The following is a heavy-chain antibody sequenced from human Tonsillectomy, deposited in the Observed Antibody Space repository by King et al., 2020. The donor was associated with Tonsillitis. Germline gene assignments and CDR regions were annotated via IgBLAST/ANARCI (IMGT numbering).Heavy chain of an antibody. D-gene: IGHD2/OR15-2a*01. J-gene: IGHJ6*02. V-gene: IGHV4-34*01. Sequence: VQLQQWGAGLLKPSETLSLTCAVYSGSFSGYYWSWIRQPPGKGLEWIGEINHSGSTNYNPSLESRVTISVDTSKNQFSLKLSSVTAADTAVYYCASGIVRNAMDVWGQGTTVTVSS. CDR2: INHSGST. CDR1: SGSFSGYY. CDR3: ASGIVRNAMDV.